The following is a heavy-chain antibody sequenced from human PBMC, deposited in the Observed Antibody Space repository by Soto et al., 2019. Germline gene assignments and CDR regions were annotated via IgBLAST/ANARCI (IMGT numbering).Heavy chain of an antibody. CDR3: ARDGAMRDYPYYYYYYGMDV. CDR1: GYSFTGYY. J-gene: IGHJ6*02. V-gene: IGHV1-2*04. CDR2: INPNSGGT. D-gene: IGHD2-2*01. Sequence: ASVKVSCTASGYSFTGYYMHWVRQAPGQGLEWMGWINPNSGGTNYAQKFQGWVTMTRDTSISTAYMELSRLRSDDTAVYYCARDGAMRDYPYYYYYYGMDVWGQGTTVTVSS.